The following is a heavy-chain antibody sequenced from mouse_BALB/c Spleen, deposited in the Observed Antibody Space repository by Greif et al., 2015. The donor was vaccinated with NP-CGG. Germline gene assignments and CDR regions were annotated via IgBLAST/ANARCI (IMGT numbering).Heavy chain of an antibody. D-gene: IGHD2-2*01. V-gene: IGHV5-17*02. CDR3: ASGYPYYYAMDY. CDR1: GFTFSSFG. J-gene: IGHJ4*01. CDR2: ISSGSSTI. Sequence: EVHLVESGGGLVQPGGSRKLSCAASGFTFSSFGMHWVRQAPEKGLEWVAYISSGSSTIYYADTVKGRFTISRDNPKNTLVLQMTSLRSEDTAMYYGASGYPYYYAMDYWGQGTSVTVSS.